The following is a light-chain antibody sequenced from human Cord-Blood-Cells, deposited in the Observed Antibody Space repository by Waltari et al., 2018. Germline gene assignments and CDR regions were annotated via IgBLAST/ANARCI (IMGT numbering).Light chain of an antibody. J-gene: IGKJ5*01. Sequence: EIVLTQSPATLSFSPGESATPPLGASQSVSSSYLAWYQQRPGLAPRLLIYDASSRATGIPDRFSGSGSGTDFTLTISRLEPEDFAVYYCQQYGSSPSITFGQGTRLEIK. CDR3: QQYGSSPSIT. V-gene: IGKV3D-20*01. CDR1: QSVSSSY. CDR2: DAS.